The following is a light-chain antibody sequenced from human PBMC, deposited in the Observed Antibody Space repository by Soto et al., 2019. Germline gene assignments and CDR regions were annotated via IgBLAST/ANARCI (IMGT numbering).Light chain of an antibody. CDR1: QSVSSN. J-gene: IGKJ5*01. CDR2: GAS. V-gene: IGKV3-20*01. Sequence: EIVMTQSPATLSVSPGERATLSCRAIQSVSSNLAWYQHKPGQAPRLLTYGASNRATGIPDRFSGSGSGTDFTLTISRLEPEDFAVYYCQQYGSSPPSVTFGQGTRLEIK. CDR3: QQYGSSPPSVT.